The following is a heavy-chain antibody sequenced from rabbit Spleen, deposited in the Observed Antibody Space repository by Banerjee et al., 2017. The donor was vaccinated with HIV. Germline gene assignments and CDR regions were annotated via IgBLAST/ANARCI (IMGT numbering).Heavy chain of an antibody. CDR1: GFSFNSGYD. J-gene: IGHJ6*01. CDR2: AYAGSSGST. Sequence: QEQLEESGGGLVKPEGSLTLNCKASGFSFNSGYDMCWVRQAPGKGLEWVACAYAGSSGSTYSATWAKGRFTISKTSSTTVTLQMTILTAADTATYFCARDAGTSFSTYGMDLWGPGTLVTFS. CDR3: ARDAGTSFSTYGMDL. D-gene: IGHD8-1*01. V-gene: IGHV1S45*01.